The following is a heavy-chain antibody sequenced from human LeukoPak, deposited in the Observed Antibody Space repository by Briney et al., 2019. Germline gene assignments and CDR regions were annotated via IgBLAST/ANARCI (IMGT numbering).Heavy chain of an antibody. D-gene: IGHD2-2*01. CDR3: AKDICSSTSCFHPLNYMDV. J-gene: IGHJ6*03. CDR1: GFTFSSYA. Sequence: GGSLRLSCAASGFTFSSYAMSWVRQAPGKGLEWVSAISGSGGSTYYAGSVKGRFTISRDNSKNTLYLQMNSLRAEDTAVYYCAKDICSSTSCFHPLNYMDVWGKGTTVTVSS. V-gene: IGHV3-23*01. CDR2: ISGSGGST.